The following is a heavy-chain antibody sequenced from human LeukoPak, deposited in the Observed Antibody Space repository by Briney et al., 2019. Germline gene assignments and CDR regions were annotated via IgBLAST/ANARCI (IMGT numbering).Heavy chain of an antibody. CDR1: GFTFSNFW. V-gene: IGHV3-7*01. CDR2: INRDGSEK. Sequence: GGSLRLSCAASGFTFSNFWMGWARQGPEKGLQWVASINRDGSEKRPVDSVKGRFTISRDNAKNSVFLEMSSLRVEDTAVYYCVRDVELWGQGTLVTVSS. CDR3: VRDVEL. J-gene: IGHJ4*02. D-gene: IGHD1-1*01.